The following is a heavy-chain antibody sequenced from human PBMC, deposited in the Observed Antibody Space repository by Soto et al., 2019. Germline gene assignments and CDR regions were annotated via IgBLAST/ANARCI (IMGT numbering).Heavy chain of an antibody. CDR2: IYYSGST. Sequence: SETLSLTCTVSGGSISSSSYYWGWIRQPPGKGLEWIGSIYYSGSTYYNPSLKSRVTISVDTSKNRFSLKLSSVTAADTAVYYCAGYSSGCFDYWGQGTLVTVSS. CDR1: GGSISSSSYY. J-gene: IGHJ4*02. V-gene: IGHV4-39*01. CDR3: AGYSSGCFDY. D-gene: IGHD6-19*01.